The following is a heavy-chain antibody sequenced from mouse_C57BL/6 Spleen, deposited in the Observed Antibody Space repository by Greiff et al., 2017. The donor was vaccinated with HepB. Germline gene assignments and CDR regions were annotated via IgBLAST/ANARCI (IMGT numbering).Heavy chain of an antibody. CDR2: IRSKSNNYAT. J-gene: IGHJ4*01. CDR3: VRHGGYAVDY. CDR1: GFSFNTYA. Sequence: DVQLVESGGGLVQPKGSLKLSCAASGFSFNTYAMNWVRQAPGKGLEWVARIRSKSNNYATYYADSVKDRFNISRDDSESMLYLQMNNLKTEDTAMYYCVRHGGYAVDYWGQGTSVTVSS. V-gene: IGHV10-1*01.